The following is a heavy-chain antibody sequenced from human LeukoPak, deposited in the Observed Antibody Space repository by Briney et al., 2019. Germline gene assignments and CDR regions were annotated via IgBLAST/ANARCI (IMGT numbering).Heavy chain of an antibody. Sequence: PSETLSLTCAVYGGSFSGYYWTWIRQLPGKGLEWIGEINHSGNTNYNPSLKSRVAISVDTSKNQFSLKLSSVIAADTAMYYCARSKDGSGFAAYWGQGTQVTVSS. D-gene: IGHD3-22*01. V-gene: IGHV4-34*01. CDR1: GGSFSGYY. J-gene: IGHJ4*02. CDR2: INHSGNT. CDR3: ARSKDGSGFAAY.